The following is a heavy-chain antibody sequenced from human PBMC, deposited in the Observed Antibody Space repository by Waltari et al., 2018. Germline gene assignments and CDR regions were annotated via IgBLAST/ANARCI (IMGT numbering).Heavy chain of an antibody. J-gene: IGHJ3*02. CDR2: INPKSGGT. V-gene: IGHV1-2*06. CDR3: ARGRRITMVQGVILGAFDS. D-gene: IGHD3-10*01. CDR1: GYTFTGYS. Sequence: QVQLVQSGAEVKKPGASVKVSCKASGYTFTGYSMHWVLQAPGQGREWMGRINPKSGGTNYAQKVQGRVTRTRDTSNSTAYRELSRLRSDDTAVYYCARGRRITMVQGVILGAFDSWGQGTMVTVSS.